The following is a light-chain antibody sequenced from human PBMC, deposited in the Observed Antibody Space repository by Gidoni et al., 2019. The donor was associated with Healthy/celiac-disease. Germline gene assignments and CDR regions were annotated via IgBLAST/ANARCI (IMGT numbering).Light chain of an antibody. Sequence: QSALTQPASVSGSPGQSITLSCTGTSSDVGSYNLVSWYQQHPGKAPKLMIYEVSKRPSGVSNRFSGSKSGNTASLTFSGLQAEDEADYYCCSYAGSSTLVFGTGTMVTVL. CDR1: SSDVGSYNL. CDR3: CSYAGSSTLV. J-gene: IGLJ1*01. V-gene: IGLV2-23*02. CDR2: EVS.